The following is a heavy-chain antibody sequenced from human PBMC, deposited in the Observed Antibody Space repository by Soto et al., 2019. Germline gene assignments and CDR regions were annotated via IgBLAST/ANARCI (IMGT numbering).Heavy chain of an antibody. CDR1: GFTFSSYG. V-gene: IGHV3-30*18. CDR2: ISYDGSNK. Sequence: GGSLRLSCASSGFTFSSYGMHLVRQAPGKGLEWVAVISYDGSNKYYADSVKGRFTISRDNSKNTLYLQMNSLRAEDTAVYYCAKDKAARGPDAFDIWGQGTMVTVSS. CDR3: AKDKAARGPDAFDI. D-gene: IGHD6-6*01. J-gene: IGHJ3*02.